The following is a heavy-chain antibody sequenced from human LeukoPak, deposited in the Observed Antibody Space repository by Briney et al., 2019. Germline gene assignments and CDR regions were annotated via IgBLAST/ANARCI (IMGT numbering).Heavy chain of an antibody. D-gene: IGHD3-22*01. V-gene: IGHV4-31*03. CDR2: IYYSGST. Sequence: PSETLSLTCTVSGGSISSGGYYWSWIRQHPGKGLEWIGYIYYSGSTYYNPSLKSRVTISVDTSKNQFSLKLSSVTAADPAVYYCARGTYYYDSSGYWPLTFDYWGQGTLVTVSS. CDR1: GGSISSGGYY. CDR3: ARGTYYYDSSGYWPLTFDY. J-gene: IGHJ4*02.